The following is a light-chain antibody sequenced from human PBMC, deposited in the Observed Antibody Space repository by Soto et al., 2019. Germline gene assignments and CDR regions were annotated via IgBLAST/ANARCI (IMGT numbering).Light chain of an antibody. CDR1: QSVSSSY. CDR2: GAF. Sequence: EIVLTQSPGTLSFSPGERATLACRASQSVSSSYLAWYQQKPGQAPRLLIYGAFSRATGIPNTFSGRGSGTDFTLTFSRLEPEDFAVYNCQQYGSCPRGITFEHGTKVYIK. J-gene: IGKJ3*01. CDR3: QQYGSCPRGIT. V-gene: IGKV3-20*01.